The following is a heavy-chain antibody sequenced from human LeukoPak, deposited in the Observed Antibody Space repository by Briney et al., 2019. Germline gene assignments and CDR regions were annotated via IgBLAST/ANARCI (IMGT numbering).Heavy chain of an antibody. CDR2: IYHSGST. D-gene: IGHD6-6*01. CDR1: GYSISSGYY. V-gene: IGHV4-38-2*02. J-gene: IGHJ5*02. Sequence: SETLSLTCTVSGYSISSGYYWGWIRPPPGKGLEWIGSIYHSGSTYYNPSLKSRVTISVDTSKNQFSLKLSSVTAADTAVYYCASTSIAARGATDPWGQGTLVTVSS. CDR3: ASTSIAARGATDP.